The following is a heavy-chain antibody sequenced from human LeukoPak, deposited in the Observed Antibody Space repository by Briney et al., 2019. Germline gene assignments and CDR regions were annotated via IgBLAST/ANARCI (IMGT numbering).Heavy chain of an antibody. D-gene: IGHD4-17*01. J-gene: IGHJ3*02. CDR1: GGSFSGYY. V-gene: IGHV4-34*01. CDR2: INHSGST. Sequence: SETLSLTCAVYGGSFSGYYWSWIRQPPGKGLEWIGEINHSGSTNYNPSLKSRVTISVDTSKNQFSLKLSSVTTADTAVYYCARDLVTVTKGFDIWGLGTMVSVSS. CDR3: ARDLVTVTKGFDI.